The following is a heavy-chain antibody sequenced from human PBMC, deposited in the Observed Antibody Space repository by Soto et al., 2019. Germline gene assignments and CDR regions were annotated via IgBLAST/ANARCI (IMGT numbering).Heavy chain of an antibody. Sequence: GGSLRLSCAASGFTFSDYYMSWIRQAPGKGLEWVSYISSSGSTIYYADSVKGRFTISRDNAKNSLYLQMNSLRAEDTAVYYCARSNENDFWSGPESFFDYWGQGTLVTVSS. CDR1: GFTFSDYY. J-gene: IGHJ4*02. D-gene: IGHD3-3*01. V-gene: IGHV3-11*01. CDR3: ARSNENDFWSGPESFFDY. CDR2: ISSSGSTI.